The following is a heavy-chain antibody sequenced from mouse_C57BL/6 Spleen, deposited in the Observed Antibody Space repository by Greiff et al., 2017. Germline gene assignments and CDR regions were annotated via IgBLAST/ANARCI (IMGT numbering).Heavy chain of an antibody. CDR1: GYTFTSYW. D-gene: IGHD1-1*01. Sequence: QVQLQQPGAELVKPGASVKLSCKASGYTFTSYWMHWVKQRPGQGLEWIGMIHPNSGSTNYNEKFKSKATLTVDKSSSTAYMRLSSLTSEDSAVYYCARTTTVVADWYFDVWGTGTTVTVSS. J-gene: IGHJ1*03. CDR3: ARTTTVVADWYFDV. CDR2: IHPNSGST. V-gene: IGHV1-64*01.